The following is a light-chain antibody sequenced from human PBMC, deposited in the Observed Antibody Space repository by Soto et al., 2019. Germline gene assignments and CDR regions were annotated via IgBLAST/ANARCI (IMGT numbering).Light chain of an antibody. CDR3: QQTHSFPPT. CDR1: RDISSW. J-gene: IGKJ5*01. V-gene: IGKV1D-12*01. CDR2: AAS. Sequence: DIQMTQSPSSVSASVGDSVTITCRASRDISSWLAWYQQRPGKAPKLLIYAASTLRSGIPLRFSGSDPGTEFTLTISSLQREDCATYYCQQTHSFPPTFGQGTRLEI.